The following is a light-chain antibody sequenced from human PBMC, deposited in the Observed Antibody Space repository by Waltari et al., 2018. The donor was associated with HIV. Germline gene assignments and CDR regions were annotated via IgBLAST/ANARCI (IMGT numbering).Light chain of an antibody. J-gene: IGLJ3*02. V-gene: IGLV3-25*03. CDR3: QSADSSGTYWV. CDR2: KDN. CDR1: ALPKQY. Sequence: SYELTQPPSVSVSPGQTARIICSGEALPKQYAFWYQQKPGQAPVVVIYKDNERPSGIPERCSGSSSVTTVTLTISGVQADDEADYYCQSADSSGTYWVFGGGTKLTVL.